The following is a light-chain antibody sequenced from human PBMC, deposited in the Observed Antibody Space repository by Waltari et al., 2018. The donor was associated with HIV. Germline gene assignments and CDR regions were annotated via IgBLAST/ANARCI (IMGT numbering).Light chain of an antibody. V-gene: IGKV1-39*01. CDR2: GAS. J-gene: IGKJ4*01. CDR1: QSIFNY. Sequence: IQVTKSPASLPASVGNRVTITCRASQSIFNYLNWYQQKPGKAPELLIHGASRLQSGVPSSFSGNGSGTDFTLTMSSLQAEDFATYYCQQSYTTPLTFGGGTKVQIK. CDR3: QQSYTTPLT.